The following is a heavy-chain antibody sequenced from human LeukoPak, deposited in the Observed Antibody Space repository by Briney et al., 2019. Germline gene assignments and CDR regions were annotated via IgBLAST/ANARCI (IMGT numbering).Heavy chain of an antibody. D-gene: IGHD3-10*01. J-gene: IGHJ6*02. CDR2: INPNSGGT. V-gene: IGHV1-2*02. CDR3: ARDVHYYGSGSYSYYYYGMDV. CDR1: GYTFTGYY. Sequence: ASVKVSCKASGYTFTGYYMHWVRQAPGQGLGWMGWINPNSGGTNYAQKFQGRVTMTTDTSTSTAYMKLRSLRSDDTAVYYCARDVHYYGSGSYSYYYYGMDVWGQGTTVTVSS.